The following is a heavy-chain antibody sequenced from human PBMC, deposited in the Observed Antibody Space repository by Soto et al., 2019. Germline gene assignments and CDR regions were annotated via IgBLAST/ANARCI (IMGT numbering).Heavy chain of an antibody. J-gene: IGHJ6*02. D-gene: IGHD3-16*02. CDR1: GFTFSSYG. CDR3: ARERLSAFYYYYGMDV. CDR2: IWHDGSNK. V-gene: IGHV3-33*01. Sequence: GGSLRLSCAASGFTFSSYGMHWVRQAPGKGLEWVAVIWHDGSNKYYADSVKGRFTISRDNSKNTLYLQMNSLRAEDTAVYYCARERLSAFYYYYGMDVWGQGTTVTVSS.